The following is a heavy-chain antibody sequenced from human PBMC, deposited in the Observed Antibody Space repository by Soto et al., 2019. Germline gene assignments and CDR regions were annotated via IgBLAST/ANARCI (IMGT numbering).Heavy chain of an antibody. CDR2: IRSKAYGGTT. D-gene: IGHD1-20*01. J-gene: IGHJ6*02. V-gene: IGHV3-49*04. CDR3: TRDPRNNWNSYYYYGMEV. CDR1: GFTFGDYA. Sequence: GGSLRLSCTASGFTFGDYAVSLVRQAPGKGLEWVGFIRSKAYGGTTEYAASVKGRFTISRDDSKSIAYLQMNSLKTEDTAVYYCTRDPRNNWNSYYYYGMEVWGQGTTVTFCS.